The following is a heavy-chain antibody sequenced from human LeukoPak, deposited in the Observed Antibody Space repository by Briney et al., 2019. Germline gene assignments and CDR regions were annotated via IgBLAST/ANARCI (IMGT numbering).Heavy chain of an antibody. D-gene: IGHD2-2*02. V-gene: IGHV4-34*01. CDR2: INHSGST. J-gene: IGHJ4*02. Sequence: NPSETLSLTCAVYGGSFSGYYWSWIRQPPGKGLEWIGEINHSGSTNYNPSLKSRVTISVDTSKNQFSLKLSSVTAADTAVYYCARSSWRYCSSTSCYMMYSAFDYWGQGTLVTVSS. CDR1: GGSFSGYY. CDR3: ARSSWRYCSSTSCYMMYSAFDY.